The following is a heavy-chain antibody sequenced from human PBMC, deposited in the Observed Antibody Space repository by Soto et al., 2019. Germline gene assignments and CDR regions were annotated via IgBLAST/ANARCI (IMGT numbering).Heavy chain of an antibody. CDR2: ISGSGGST. J-gene: IGHJ3*02. V-gene: IGHV3-23*01. Sequence: PGGSLRLSCAASGFTFSSYAMSWVRQAPGKGLEWVSAISGSGGSTYYADSVKGRFTISRDNSKNTLYLQMNSLRAEDTAVYYCQAGGSGGFLEWFRNDAFDIWGQGTMVTXSS. CDR3: QAGGSGGFLEWFRNDAFDI. CDR1: GFTFSSYA. D-gene: IGHD3-3*01.